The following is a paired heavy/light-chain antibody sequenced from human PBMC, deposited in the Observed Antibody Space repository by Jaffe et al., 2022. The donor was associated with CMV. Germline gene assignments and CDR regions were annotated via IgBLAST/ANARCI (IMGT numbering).Light chain of an antibody. J-gene: IGLJ2*01. CDR2: GKN. CDR3: NSRDGSSNHIL. V-gene: IGLV3-19*01. CDR1: SLRSYY. Sequence: SSELTQDPTVSVALGQTVRITCQGGSLRSYYASWYQQKPGQAPLLVIYGKNRRPSGIPDRFSGSTSGNTASLTITGAQAEDEADYYCNSRDGSSNHILFGGGTKLTVL.
Heavy chain of an antibody. CDR1: GGSISGYY. D-gene: IGHD3-16*01. Sequence: QVQLQESGPGLVKPSETLSLTCTVSGGSISGYYWSWIRQPPGKGLECIGHVSNSGDIHYNPSLMSRVSISLDTSKKQLSLKVNSVTAADTAVYYCARGEVAIHPLTYYMDVWGKGTTVTVSS. CDR2: VSNSGDI. J-gene: IGHJ6*03. CDR3: ARGEVAIHPLTYYMDV. V-gene: IGHV4-59*01.